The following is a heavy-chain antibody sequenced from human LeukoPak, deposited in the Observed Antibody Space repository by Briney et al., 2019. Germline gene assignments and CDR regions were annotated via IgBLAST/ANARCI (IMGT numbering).Heavy chain of an antibody. D-gene: IGHD6-13*01. V-gene: IGHV3-23*01. CDR2: ISGSGGST. CDR3: AKPPRPAAAAGTSIFDY. CDR1: GFTFSSYA. J-gene: IGHJ4*02. Sequence: GGSLRLSCAASGFTFSSYAMSWVRQAPGKGLEWVSAISGSGGSTYYADSVKGRFTISRDNSKNTLYLQMNSLRAEDTAVYYCAKPPRPAAAAGTSIFDYWGQGTLVTVSS.